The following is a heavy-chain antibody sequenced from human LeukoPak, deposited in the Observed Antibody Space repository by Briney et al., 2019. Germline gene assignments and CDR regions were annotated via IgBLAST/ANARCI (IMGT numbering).Heavy chain of an antibody. J-gene: IGHJ3*02. D-gene: IGHD3-22*01. CDR1: GGSISSYY. Sequence: KPSETLSLTCTVSGGSISSYYWSWIRQPPGKGLEWIGYIYYSGSTNYNPSLKSRVTISVDTSKNQFSLKLSSVTAADTAVYYCARLNYDSSGYYRTKDAFDIWGQGTMVTVSS. CDR2: IYYSGST. CDR3: ARLNYDSSGYYRTKDAFDI. V-gene: IGHV4-59*08.